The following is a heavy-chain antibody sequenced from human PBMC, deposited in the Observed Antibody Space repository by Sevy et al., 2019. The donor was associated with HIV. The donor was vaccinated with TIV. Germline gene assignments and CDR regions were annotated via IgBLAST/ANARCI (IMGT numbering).Heavy chain of an antibody. D-gene: IGHD4-17*01. V-gene: IGHV3-30*02. J-gene: IGHJ4*02. Sequence: GGSLRLSCAASGFTFSSYGMHWVRQAPGKGLEWVAFIRYDGSNKYYADSVKGRFTISRDNSKNTLYLQMNSLRAEDTAVYYCAKGTTATTYFDYWGQGTLVTVSS. CDR2: IRYDGSNK. CDR3: AKGTTATTYFDY. CDR1: GFTFSSYG.